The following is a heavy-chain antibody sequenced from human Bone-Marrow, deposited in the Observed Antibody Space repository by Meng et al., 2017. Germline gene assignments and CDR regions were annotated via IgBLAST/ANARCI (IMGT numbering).Heavy chain of an antibody. CDR2: ISSSCSTI. J-gene: IGHJ4*02. V-gene: IGHV3-48*03. Sequence: LSLTCAASGFTFSSYEMNWVRQAPGKGLEWVSYISSSCSTIYYADSVKGRFTISRDNAKNSLYLQMNSLRAEDTAVYYCARDVYDILTGYYSRFDYWGQGTLVTVSS. CDR3: ARDVYDILTGYYSRFDY. CDR1: GFTFSSYE. D-gene: IGHD3-9*01.